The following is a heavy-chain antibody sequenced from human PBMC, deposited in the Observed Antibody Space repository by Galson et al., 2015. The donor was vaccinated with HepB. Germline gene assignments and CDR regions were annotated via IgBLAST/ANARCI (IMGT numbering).Heavy chain of an antibody. CDR3: AGDAGGYSYGYFDY. V-gene: IGHV3-11*01. CDR2: ISSSGNTI. D-gene: IGHD5-18*01. CDR1: GFTFNDYY. Sequence: SLRLSCAASGFTFNDYYMSWIRQAPGKGLEWVSYISSSGNTIYYADSVKGRFTISRDNAKNSLYLQMNSLRAEDTAVYYCAGDAGGYSYGYFDYWGQGMLVTVSS. J-gene: IGHJ4*02.